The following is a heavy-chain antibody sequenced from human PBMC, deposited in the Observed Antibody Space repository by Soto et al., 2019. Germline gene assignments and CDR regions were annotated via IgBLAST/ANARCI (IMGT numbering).Heavy chain of an antibody. CDR1: GYTFTCYY. Sequence: GASVKVSCTASGYTFTCYYMHWLRHAPGQGLEWMGIINPSGGSTSYAQKFQGRVTMTRDTSTSTVYMELSSLRSEDTAVYYCARSGYCSGGSCYPYYYYGRDVWGQGTTVTVS. V-gene: IGHV1-46*01. CDR2: INPSGGST. J-gene: IGHJ6*02. CDR3: ARSGYCSGGSCYPYYYYGRDV. D-gene: IGHD2-15*01.